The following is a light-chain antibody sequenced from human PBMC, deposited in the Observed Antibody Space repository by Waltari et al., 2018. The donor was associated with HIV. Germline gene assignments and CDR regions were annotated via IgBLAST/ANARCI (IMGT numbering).Light chain of an antibody. CDR1: SSDVGGYSY. CDR3: SFYGGSNILV. Sequence: QSALTQPASVSGSPGQSITISCTGTSSDVGGYSYVSWYQQHPGKAPKLMIYEVSKRSSGVPNRFSGSTSGNTASLTVSGLQADDEAEYFCSFYGGSNILVFGGGTKLTVL. J-gene: IGLJ2*01. CDR2: EVS. V-gene: IGLV2-8*01.